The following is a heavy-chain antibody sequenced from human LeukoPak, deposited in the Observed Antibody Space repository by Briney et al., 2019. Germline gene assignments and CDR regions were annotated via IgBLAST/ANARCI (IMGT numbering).Heavy chain of an antibody. J-gene: IGHJ5*02. D-gene: IGHD4/OR15-4a*01. Sequence: SETLSLTCNVSGDSITSGAFYWAWIRQSPGKGLEWIGNVYYSGSTQYNPSLRGRVSISMDKTKNQFSLNLNSVSVTDTAIYYCARRDYAAWFDPWGQGTPVTVSS. V-gene: IGHV4-39*01. CDR2: VYYSGST. CDR1: GDSITSGAFY. CDR3: ARRDYAAWFDP.